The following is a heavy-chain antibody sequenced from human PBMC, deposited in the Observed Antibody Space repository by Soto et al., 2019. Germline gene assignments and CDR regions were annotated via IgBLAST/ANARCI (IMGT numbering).Heavy chain of an antibody. J-gene: IGHJ4*02. V-gene: IGHV1-18*01. D-gene: IGHD3-22*01. CDR1: GYTFTSYA. Sequence: ASVKVSCKASGYTFTSYAMYWVRQAPGQGLEWMGWINPSDGNRNFAQKFEDRVTMTTATFTNTVFLELRSLKSDDTAIYYCARDRLRGYDSSGFYSWGQGTMVTVSS. CDR3: ARDRLRGYDSSGFYS. CDR2: INPSDGNR.